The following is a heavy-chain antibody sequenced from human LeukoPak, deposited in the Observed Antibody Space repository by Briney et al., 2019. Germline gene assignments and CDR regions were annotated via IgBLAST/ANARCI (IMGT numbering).Heavy chain of an antibody. J-gene: IGHJ3*02. CDR3: ANREVVTVYDAFDI. CDR2: ISGDGGST. D-gene: IGHD2-21*02. V-gene: IGHV3-43*02. CDR1: GFTFDDYA. Sequence: GGSLRLSCAASGFTFDDYAMHWVRQAPGKGLEWVSLISGDGGSTYYADSVKGRFTISRDNSRNSLYLQMNSLRTEDTALYYCANREVVTVYDAFDIWGQGTMVTVSS.